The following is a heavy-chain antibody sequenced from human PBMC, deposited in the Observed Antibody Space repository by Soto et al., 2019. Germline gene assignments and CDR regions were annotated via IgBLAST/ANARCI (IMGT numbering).Heavy chain of an antibody. V-gene: IGHV1-46*01. CDR3: ARSSGANFGIIIAGSNWFDP. J-gene: IGHJ5*02. CDR1: GDTFTSYY. CDR2: INPHGGST. D-gene: IGHD3-3*01. Sequence: ASVKVSCKAPGDTFTSYYLNWVRQAPGQGLEWMGVINPHGGSTKYAQKFQGRITMTRDTSRSTVYMELSSLRSDDTAIYYCARSSGANFGIIIAGSNWFDPWGQGTLATVSP.